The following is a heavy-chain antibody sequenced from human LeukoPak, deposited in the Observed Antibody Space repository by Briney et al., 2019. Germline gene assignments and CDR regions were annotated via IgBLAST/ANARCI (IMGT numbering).Heavy chain of an antibody. D-gene: IGHD2-15*01. CDR1: GFTFSNYA. J-gene: IGHJ4*02. CDR2: IWYDGSHQ. V-gene: IGHV3-33*06. CDR3: AKDKDTPATAQPQRGYFES. Sequence: PGGSLRLSCAASGFTFSNYAMHWVRQAPGKGLEWVAVIWYDGSHQYYADSVKGRFTISRDNSKNTLDLQMNSLRVEDTAVYFCAKDKDTPATAQPQRGYFESWGQGTLVTVSS.